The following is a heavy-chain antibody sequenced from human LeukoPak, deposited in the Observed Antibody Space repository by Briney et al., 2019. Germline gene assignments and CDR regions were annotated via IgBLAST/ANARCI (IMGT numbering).Heavy chain of an antibody. V-gene: IGHV4-39*07. J-gene: IGHJ4*02. CDR1: SGSISSNY. D-gene: IGHD3-22*01. CDR3: ARAGSSGY. Sequence: PSETLSLTCTVSSGSISSNYWSWIRQPPGKGLEWIGSIYYSGSTYYNPSLKSRVTISVDTSKNQFSLKLSSVTAADTAVYYCARAGSSGYWGQGTLVTVSS. CDR2: IYYSGST.